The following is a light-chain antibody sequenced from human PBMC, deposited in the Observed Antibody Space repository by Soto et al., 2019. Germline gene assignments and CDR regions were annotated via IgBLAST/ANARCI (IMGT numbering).Light chain of an antibody. CDR2: DAS. V-gene: IGKV3-11*01. CDR3: QQRINWPT. Sequence: EIVLTQSPATLSLSPGERATLSCRASQSISMSLAWYQQKPGQAPRLLIYDASNRATGIPARFSGGGSGTDFSLTISSLEPEDFAVYYCQQRINWPTFGGGTKVAIK. CDR1: QSISMS. J-gene: IGKJ4*01.